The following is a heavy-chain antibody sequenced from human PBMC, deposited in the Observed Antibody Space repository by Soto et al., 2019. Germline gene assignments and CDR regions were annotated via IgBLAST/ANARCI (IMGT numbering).Heavy chain of an antibody. J-gene: IGHJ3*02. V-gene: IGHV4-4*02. D-gene: IGHD6-13*01. CDR3: ARSPSSSWYGGGAFEI. CDR2: VYHSGST. CDR1: GASITSSNW. Sequence: QVQLQESGPGLVKPSGTLSLTCAVSGASITSSNWWSWVRQPPGKGLEWIGEVYHSGSTNYNPSLKNRVTISEDKPKNHFSLKLNSGTAADTAMYYCARSPSSSWYGGGAFEIWGQGTIVIVSS.